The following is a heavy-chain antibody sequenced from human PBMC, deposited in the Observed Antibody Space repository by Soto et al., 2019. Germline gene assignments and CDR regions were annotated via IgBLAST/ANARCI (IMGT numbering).Heavy chain of an antibody. CDR3: AREWVHDAFDI. D-gene: IGHD3-3*01. J-gene: IGHJ3*02. CDR1: GFTFTSSA. Sequence: SVKVSCKASGFTFTSSAVQWVRQARGQRLEWIGWIVVGSGNTNYAQKFQGRVTMTRDTSTRTVYMELSSLRSEDTAVYYCAREWVHDAFDIWGQGTMVTVSS. CDR2: IVVGSGNT. V-gene: IGHV1-58*01.